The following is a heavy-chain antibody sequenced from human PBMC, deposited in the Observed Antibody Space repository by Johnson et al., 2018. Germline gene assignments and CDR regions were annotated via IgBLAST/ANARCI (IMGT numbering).Heavy chain of an antibody. Sequence: VQLQESGGGLVQPGGSLRLSCAASGFTFSSYWMHWVRQAPGKGLVWVSRINSDGSSTSYADSVKGRFTISRDNAKNTLYLQMNSLRAEDTAVYYCAVSGYTISYYYGMDVWGQGTTGTGSS. CDR3: AVSGYTISYYYGMDV. CDR1: GFTFSSYW. D-gene: IGHD6-13*01. J-gene: IGHJ6*02. CDR2: INSDGSST. V-gene: IGHV3-74*01.